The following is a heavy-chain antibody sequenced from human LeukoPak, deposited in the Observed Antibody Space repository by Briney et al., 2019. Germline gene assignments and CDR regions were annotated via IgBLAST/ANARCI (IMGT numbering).Heavy chain of an antibody. CDR3: ARVRGGN. J-gene: IGHJ1*01. CDR2: IGTAGDT. Sequence: GGSLRLSCAASGFTFSSYDMHWVRQATGKGLEWVSAIGTAGDTYYPGSVKGRFTISRDNARDTLYLQMNSLRVDDTAVYYCARVRGGNWGRGTLVTVSS. D-gene: IGHD3-16*01. CDR1: GFTFSSYD. V-gene: IGHV3-13*01.